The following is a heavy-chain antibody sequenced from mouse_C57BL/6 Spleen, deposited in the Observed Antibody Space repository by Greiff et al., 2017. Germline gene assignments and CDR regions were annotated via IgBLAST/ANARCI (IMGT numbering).Heavy chain of an antibody. Sequence: QVQLQQPGAELVMPGASVKLSCKASGYTFTSYWMHWVKQRPGQGLEWIGEIDPSDSYTNYNQKSKGKSTLTVDKSSSTAYMQLSSLTSEDSAVYYCARYDYDEAWFAYWGQGTLVTVSA. CDR1: GYTFTSYW. J-gene: IGHJ3*01. D-gene: IGHD2-4*01. V-gene: IGHV1-69*01. CDR2: IDPSDSYT. CDR3: ARYDYDEAWFAY.